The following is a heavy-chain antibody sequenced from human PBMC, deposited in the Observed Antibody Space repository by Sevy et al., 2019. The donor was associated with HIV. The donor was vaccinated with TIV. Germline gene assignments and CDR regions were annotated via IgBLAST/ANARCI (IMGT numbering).Heavy chain of an antibody. CDR2: ISSSGSTI. CDR1: GFTFSDYY. D-gene: IGHD3-10*01. Sequence: GGSLRLSCAASGFTFSDYYMSWIRQAPGKGLEWVSYISSSGSTIYYADTVKGRFTISRDNAKNSLYMQMNSLRAEDTAVYYCAIKSITMDQGYMDYWGQGTLVTVSS. J-gene: IGHJ4*02. V-gene: IGHV3-11*01. CDR3: AIKSITMDQGYMDY.